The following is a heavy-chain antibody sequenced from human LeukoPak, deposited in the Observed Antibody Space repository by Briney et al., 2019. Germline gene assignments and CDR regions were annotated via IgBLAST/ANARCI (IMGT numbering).Heavy chain of an antibody. V-gene: IGHV3-23*01. CDR2: VTDSGGTT. D-gene: IGHD2-8*01. J-gene: IGHJ6*02. CDR3: AKDEEMVPYYGMDV. Sequence: GGSLRLSCAASGFTFSTYAMSWVRQAPGKGLEWVGAVTDSGGTTYYSDSVKGRFTISRDNSRNTVFLEMNSLRVEDTAVYYCAKDEEMVPYYGMDVWGQGTTVSVSS. CDR1: GFTFSTYA.